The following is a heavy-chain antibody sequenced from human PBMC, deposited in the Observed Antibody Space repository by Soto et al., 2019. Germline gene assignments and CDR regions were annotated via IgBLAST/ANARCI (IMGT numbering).Heavy chain of an antibody. CDR3: AKNLPRTGRFDY. Sequence: NPSETLSLTCTVSGGSISSYYWSWIRQPPGKGLEWIGYIYYSGKTHYNPSLKSRATISVDRSRNQFSLQVSSVTAADTAVYYCAKNLPRTGRFDYWGQGTVVTVSS. CDR1: GGSISSYY. CDR2: IYYSGKT. J-gene: IGHJ4*02. V-gene: IGHV4-59*04.